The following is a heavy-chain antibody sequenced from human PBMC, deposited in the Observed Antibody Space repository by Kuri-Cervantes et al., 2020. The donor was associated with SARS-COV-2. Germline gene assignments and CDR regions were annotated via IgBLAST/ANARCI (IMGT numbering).Heavy chain of an antibody. V-gene: IGHV3-48*03. D-gene: IGHD3-3*01. CDR3: ARRLEYDFWSGPLDAFDI. CDR1: GLTFSSCE. CDR2: ISSSGSTI. J-gene: IGHJ3*02. Sequence: SLMISCAAPGLTFSSCEMNWVRQAPGKGLEWVSYISSSGSTIYYADSVKGRFTISRDNAKNSLYLQMNSLRAEDTAVYYCARRLEYDFWSGPLDAFDIWGQGTMVTVSS.